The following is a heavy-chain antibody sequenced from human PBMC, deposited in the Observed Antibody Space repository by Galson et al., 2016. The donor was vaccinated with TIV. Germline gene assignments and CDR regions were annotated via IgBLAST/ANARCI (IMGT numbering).Heavy chain of an antibody. CDR3: ARDQNYYDSSGYHLGRWDGGFDI. CDR1: GFSFSNDW. CDR2: IWYDGSKK. D-gene: IGHD3-22*01. Sequence: SLRLSCAASGFSFSNDWMSWVRQAPGKGLEWVAGIWYDGSKKNYAGSVKGRFTISRDNSKNTVYLQMDSLRAEDTAVYYCARDQNYYDSSGYHLGRWDGGFDIWGQGTMVTVSS. J-gene: IGHJ3*02. V-gene: IGHV3-33*08.